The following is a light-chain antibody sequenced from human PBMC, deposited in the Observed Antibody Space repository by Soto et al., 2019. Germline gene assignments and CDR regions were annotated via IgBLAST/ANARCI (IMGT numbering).Light chain of an antibody. CDR2: SNN. V-gene: IGLV1-47*02. CDR3: AAWDDGLSGWV. CDR1: SSNIGAGYD. J-gene: IGLJ3*02. Sequence: QSVLTQPPSVSGAPGQRVTISCTGSSSNIGAGYDVHWYQQLPGTAPKLLIYSNNQRPSGVPDRFSGSKSGTSASLAISGLRSEDEADYYCAAWDDGLSGWVFGGGTKVTVL.